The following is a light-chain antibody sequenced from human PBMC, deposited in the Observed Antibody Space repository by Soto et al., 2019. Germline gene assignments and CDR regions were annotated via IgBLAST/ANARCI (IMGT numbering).Light chain of an antibody. Sequence: QAVVTQAPSVSGTPGQRVTISCSGSSSNIGSNTVSWYQQVPGTAPKVLIYSNVQRPSGVPDRFSGSKSGTSASLAIGGLQSEDEADYYCAAWDGSLNGWVFGGGTQLTV. J-gene: IGLJ3*02. CDR1: SSNIGSNT. V-gene: IGLV1-44*01. CDR3: AAWDGSLNGWV. CDR2: SNV.